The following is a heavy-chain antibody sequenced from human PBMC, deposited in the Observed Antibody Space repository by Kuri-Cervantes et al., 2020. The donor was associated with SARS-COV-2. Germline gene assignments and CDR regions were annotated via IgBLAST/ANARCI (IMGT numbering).Heavy chain of an antibody. CDR2: LSFDGNND. J-gene: IGHJ3*02. Sequence: LSLTCAASGFFFGAYSMHWVRQAPGKGLEWVAGLSFDGNNDYYTQSVKGRFTISRDNSSNTLFLHMDSLRGDDTAVYYCARERGPDADGFDIWGQGTMVTVSS. CDR3: ARERGPDADGFDI. V-gene: IGHV3-30-3*01. D-gene: IGHD3-10*01. CDR1: GFFFGAYS.